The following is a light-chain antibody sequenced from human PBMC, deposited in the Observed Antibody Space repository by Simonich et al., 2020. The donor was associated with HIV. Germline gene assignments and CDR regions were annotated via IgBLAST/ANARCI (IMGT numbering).Light chain of an antibody. J-gene: IGKJ5*01. CDR1: QSVSRY. CDR2: DAS. CDR3: QQRSNYPIT. Sequence: EIVMTQSPATLSLSPGESATLSCRASQSVSRYLAWYQQKPGQAPRLLIYDASNRATGIPARFRGSGSGTDFTFTISSLEPEDFAVYYCQQRSNYPITFGQGTRLEIK. V-gene: IGKV3-11*01.